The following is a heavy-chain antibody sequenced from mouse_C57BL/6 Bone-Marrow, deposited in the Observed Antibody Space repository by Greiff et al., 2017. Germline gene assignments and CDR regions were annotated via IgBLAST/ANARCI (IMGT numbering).Heavy chain of an antibody. V-gene: IGHV1-42*01. CDR1: GYSFTGYY. J-gene: IGHJ3*01. CDR3: ARSDGYYLAY. CDR2: INPSTGGT. D-gene: IGHD2-3*01. Sequence: VQLKESGPELVKPGASVKISCKASGYSFTGYYLNLVKQSPEKSLEWIGEINPSTGGTTYNQKFKAKATLTVDKSSSTAYMQLKSLTSEDSAVYYCARSDGYYLAYWGQGTLVTVSA.